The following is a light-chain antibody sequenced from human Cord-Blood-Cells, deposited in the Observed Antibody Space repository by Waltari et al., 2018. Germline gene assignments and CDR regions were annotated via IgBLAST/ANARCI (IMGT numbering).Light chain of an antibody. V-gene: IGLV2-14*01. CDR2: DVS. Sequence: QSALTLPASVSGSPVQSLTISCTRTSSDVGGYNSVSWYQQHPGTAPKLMIYDVSNRPSGVANRFSGSKSGNTASLTISGLQAEDEADYYCSSYTSSSTLPFGTGTKVTVL. J-gene: IGLJ1*01. CDR1: SSDVGGYNS. CDR3: SSYTSSSTLP.